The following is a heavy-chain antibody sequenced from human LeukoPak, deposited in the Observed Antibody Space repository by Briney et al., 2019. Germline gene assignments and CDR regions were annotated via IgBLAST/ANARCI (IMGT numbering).Heavy chain of an antibody. CDR2: ISISGSTI. J-gene: IGHJ6*03. D-gene: IGHD6-13*01. Sequence: GGSLTLSCAASGFTFNSFEMNWVRQAPGKGLEWVSYISISGSTIYYADSVKGRFTISRDNATNSLYLQMNSLRAEDTAVYYCARVSSPRPYYYYYMDVWGKGTTVTISS. CDR3: ARVSSPRPYYYYYMDV. V-gene: IGHV3-48*03. CDR1: GFTFNSFE.